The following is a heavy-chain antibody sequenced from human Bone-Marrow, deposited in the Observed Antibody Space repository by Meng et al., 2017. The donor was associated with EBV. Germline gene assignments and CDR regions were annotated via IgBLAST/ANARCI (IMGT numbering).Heavy chain of an antibody. J-gene: IGHJ4*02. CDR2: MYYNGIT. CDR1: GDSISTGYDY. V-gene: IGHV4-30-4*01. CDR3: ARGSSFCSGGSCFEN. Sequence: AHVVDSGPSTRNPYQTPSLTCAVPGDSISTGYDYWTWIRQPPGKGLEWIGYMYYNGITYYNPSLKSRVTISGDSSKNQFSLKLTSVTAADTAVYFCARGSSFCSGGSCFENWGQGTLVTVSS. D-gene: IGHD2-15*01.